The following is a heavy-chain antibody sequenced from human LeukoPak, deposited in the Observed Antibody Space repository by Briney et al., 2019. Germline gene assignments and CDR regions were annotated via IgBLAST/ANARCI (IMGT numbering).Heavy chain of an antibody. CDR3: ARQGYDSSGYALYYFDY. J-gene: IGHJ4*02. V-gene: IGHV1-46*01. D-gene: IGHD3-22*01. CDR1: GYTFTSYY. Sequence: ASVKVSCKASGYTFTSYYIHWVRQAPGQGLEWMGMINPSGGNTSNAQKFQGRVTTTRDTSTSIVYMELSSLRSEDTAVYYCARQGYDSSGYALYYFDYWGQGTLVTVSS. CDR2: INPSGGNT.